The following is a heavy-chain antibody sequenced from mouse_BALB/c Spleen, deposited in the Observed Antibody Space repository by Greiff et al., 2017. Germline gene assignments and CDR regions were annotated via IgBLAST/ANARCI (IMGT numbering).Heavy chain of an antibody. CDR2: IDTSDSYT. V-gene: IGHV1-69*01. D-gene: IGHD2-4*01. J-gene: IGHJ2*01. CDR1: GYTFTDYW. Sequence: VQLQQPGAELVMPGASVKMSCKASGYTFTDYWMHWVKQRPGQGLEWIGAIDTSDSYTSYNQKFKGKATLTVDESSSTAYMQLSSLTSEDSAVYYCARGGYDYDGGGFAYWGQGTTLTVSS. CDR3: ARGGYDYDGGGFAY.